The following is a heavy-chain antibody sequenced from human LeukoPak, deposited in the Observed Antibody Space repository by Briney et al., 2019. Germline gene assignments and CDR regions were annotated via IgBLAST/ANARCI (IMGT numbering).Heavy chain of an antibody. CDR2: IIPIFGTA. Sequence: SVKVSCKASGGTFSSYAISWVRQAPGQGLEWMGGIIPIFGTANYAQKFQGRVTITADESTSTAYMELSSLRSEDTAVYYCARVRGQLGELSYYFDCWGQGTLVTVSS. CDR3: ARVRGQLGELSYYFDC. V-gene: IGHV1-69*13. J-gene: IGHJ4*02. CDR1: GGTFSSYA. D-gene: IGHD3-10*01.